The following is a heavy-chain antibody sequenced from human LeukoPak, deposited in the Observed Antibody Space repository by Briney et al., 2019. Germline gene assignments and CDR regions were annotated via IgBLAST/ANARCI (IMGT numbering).Heavy chain of an antibody. Sequence: ASLKVSCKASGYTFTSYDINWVRQATGQGLEWMGWMNPNSGNTGYAQKFQGRVTMTRNTSISTAYMELSSLRSEDTAVYYCARAGYSSSWYLYWGQGTLVTVSS. D-gene: IGHD6-13*01. CDR1: GYTFTSYD. J-gene: IGHJ4*02. V-gene: IGHV1-8*01. CDR2: MNPNSGNT. CDR3: ARAGYSSSWYLY.